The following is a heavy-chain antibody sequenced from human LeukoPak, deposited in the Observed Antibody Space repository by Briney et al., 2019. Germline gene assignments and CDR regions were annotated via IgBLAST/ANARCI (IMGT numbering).Heavy chain of an antibody. D-gene: IGHD3-22*01. Sequence: SETLSLTCTVSGGSISSGDYFWSWIRQPPGKGLEWIGYIYYSGSTYYNPSLKSRVTISVDTSKNQFSLKLSSVTAADTAVYYCARDYYDSSGYQFDYWGQGTLVTVSS. V-gene: IGHV4-30-4*01. J-gene: IGHJ4*02. CDR2: IYYSGST. CDR3: ARDYYDSSGYQFDY. CDR1: GGSISSGDYF.